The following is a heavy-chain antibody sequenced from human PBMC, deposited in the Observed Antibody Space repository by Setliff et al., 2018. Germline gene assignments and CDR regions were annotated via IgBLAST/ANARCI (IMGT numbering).Heavy chain of an antibody. D-gene: IGHD7-27*01. J-gene: IGHJ5*02. Sequence: ASVKVSCKASGHSFSTYDINWVRQAAGQGLEWMGWMNPNTGYTGYARNFQGRVTMTRNTSISTAYMELSGLRSDDTAVYYCARGSRSQNWGGRYSWFDPWGQGTLVTVPQ. CDR3: ARGSRSQNWGGRYSWFDP. V-gene: IGHV1-8*02. CDR1: GHSFSTYD. CDR2: MNPNTGYT.